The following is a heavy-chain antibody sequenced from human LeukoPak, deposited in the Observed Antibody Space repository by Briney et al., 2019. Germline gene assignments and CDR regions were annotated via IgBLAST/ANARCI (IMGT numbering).Heavy chain of an antibody. Sequence: ASVKVSCKASGYTFTSYYMHWVRQAPGQGLEWMGIINPSGGSTSYAQTFQGRVTMTRDTSTSTVYIELSSLRAEETAVYYCARGWRLPETTEPDYGGQGTLVTVSS. J-gene: IGHJ4*02. V-gene: IGHV1-46*01. CDR2: INPSGGST. D-gene: IGHD1-1*01. CDR1: GYTFTSYY. CDR3: ARGWRLPETTEPDY.